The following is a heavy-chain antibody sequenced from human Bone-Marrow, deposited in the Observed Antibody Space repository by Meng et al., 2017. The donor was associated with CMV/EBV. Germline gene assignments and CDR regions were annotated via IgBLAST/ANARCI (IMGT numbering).Heavy chain of an antibody. D-gene: IGHD2-2*01. CDR2: INPNSGGT. CDR1: GYTFTGYY. J-gene: IGHJ3*02. CDR3: ARRQYQLVGLAAFDI. Sequence: ASLKVSCKASGYTFTGYYMHWVRQAPGQGLEWMGWINPNSGGTNYAQKFQGRVTMTRDTSISTAYMELSRLRSDDKAVYYCARRQYQLVGLAAFDIWGQGTMVTVSS. V-gene: IGHV1-2*02.